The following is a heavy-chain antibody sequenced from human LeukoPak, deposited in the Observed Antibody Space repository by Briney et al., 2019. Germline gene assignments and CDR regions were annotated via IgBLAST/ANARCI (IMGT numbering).Heavy chain of an antibody. D-gene: IGHD3-10*01. V-gene: IGHV1-8*01. CDR3: ARELGSGSYSTLYYFDY. CDR1: GYTFTSYD. Sequence: ASVKVSCKASGYTFTSYDINWVRQATGQGLEWMGWMNPNSGNTGYAQKFQGRVTMTRDTSISTAYMELSRLRSDDTAVYYCARELGSGSYSTLYYFDYWGQGTLVTVSS. CDR2: MNPNSGNT. J-gene: IGHJ4*02.